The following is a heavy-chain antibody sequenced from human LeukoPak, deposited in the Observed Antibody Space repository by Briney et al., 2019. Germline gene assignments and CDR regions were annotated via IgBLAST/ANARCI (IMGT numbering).Heavy chain of an antibody. CDR2: ISGSGGST. Sequence: GGSLRLSCAASGFTFSSYSMNWVRQAPGKGLEWVSAISGSGGSTYYADSVKGRFTISRDNSKNTLYLQMNSLRAEDTAVYYCAKGRQYSSGWYGFYFDYWGQGTLVTVSS. CDR1: GFTFSSYS. CDR3: AKGRQYSSGWYGFYFDY. J-gene: IGHJ4*02. V-gene: IGHV3-23*01. D-gene: IGHD6-19*01.